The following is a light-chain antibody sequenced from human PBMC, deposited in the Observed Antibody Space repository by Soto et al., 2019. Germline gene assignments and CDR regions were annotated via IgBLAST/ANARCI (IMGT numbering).Light chain of an antibody. CDR3: QQYGRSPPFA. V-gene: IGKV3-20*01. Sequence: EIVLTQSPGTLSLSPGERATLSCRASQSVSSNYIAWYQQNPVQAPRLLIYGASTRATGIPDRFSGSGSGTDFTLTISRLEPEDFAVYFCQQYGRSPPFAFGQGTKVDIK. CDR1: QSVSSNY. J-gene: IGKJ2*01. CDR2: GAS.